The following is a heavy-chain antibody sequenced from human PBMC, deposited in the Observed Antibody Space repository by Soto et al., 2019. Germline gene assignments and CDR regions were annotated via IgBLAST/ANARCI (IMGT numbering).Heavy chain of an antibody. J-gene: IGHJ4*02. CDR3: ARLMTTVTILDFDY. D-gene: IGHD4-17*01. V-gene: IGHV3-23*01. CDR2: ISGSGGST. CDR1: GFTFSSYA. Sequence: GGSLRLSCAASGFTFSSYAMSWVRQAPGKGLEWASAISGSGGSTYYADSVKGRFTISRDNSKNTLYLQMNSLRAEDTAVSYCARLMTTVTILDFDYWGQGTLVTVSS.